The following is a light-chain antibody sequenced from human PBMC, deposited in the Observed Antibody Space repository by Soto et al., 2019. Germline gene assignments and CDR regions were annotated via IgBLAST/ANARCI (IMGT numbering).Light chain of an antibody. J-gene: IGKJ1*01. CDR2: ETS. V-gene: IGKV3-15*01. Sequence: EVVMTQSPALLSVSPGETVTLSCRASQGVSHNLAWYQQKPGQAPRLLIYETSTRATGIPARFSGSGSGTELTLTISSLQSEDFAVYYCQQYYNWPPWTFGQGTKVEIK. CDR1: QGVSHN. CDR3: QQYYNWPPWT.